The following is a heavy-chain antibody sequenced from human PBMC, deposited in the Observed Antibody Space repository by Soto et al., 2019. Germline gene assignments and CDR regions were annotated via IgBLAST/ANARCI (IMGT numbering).Heavy chain of an antibody. Sequence: PGGSLRLSCAASGFTFSDYPISWVRQAPGKGLEWVSTISGSGMLTYYADSVKGRFTISRDNSKNTLYLQMSGLRVEDTAVYYCAKCLPRPSIFGVVITAFDHWGQGALVTVSS. J-gene: IGHJ4*01. CDR1: GFTFSDYP. CDR2: ISGSGMLT. V-gene: IGHV3-23*01. D-gene: IGHD3-3*01. CDR3: AKCLPRPSIFGVVITAFDH.